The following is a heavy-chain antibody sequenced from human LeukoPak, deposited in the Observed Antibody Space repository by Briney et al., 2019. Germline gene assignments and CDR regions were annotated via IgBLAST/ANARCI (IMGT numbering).Heavy chain of an antibody. D-gene: IGHD2-2*01. CDR1: GGSMSSGDYY. CDR3: ARELGYCSSPSCYRWFDP. J-gene: IGHJ5*02. CDR2: IYYSGST. V-gene: IGHV4-30-4*01. Sequence: PSETLSLTCTVSGGSMSSGDYYWSWIRQPPGKGLEWIGYIYYSGSTYYNPSLKSRVTISADTSKNQFSLKLSSVTAADTAVYYCARELGYCSSPSCYRWFDPWGQGTLVPVSS.